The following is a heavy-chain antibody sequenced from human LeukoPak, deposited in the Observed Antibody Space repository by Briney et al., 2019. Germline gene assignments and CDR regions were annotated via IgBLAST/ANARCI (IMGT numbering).Heavy chain of an antibody. CDR2: ISYDGSNK. CDR1: GFTVSSNY. Sequence: GGSLRLSCAASGFTVSSNYMSWVRQAPGKGLEWVAVISYDGSNKYYADSVKGRFTISRDNSKNTLYLQMNSLRAEDTAVYYCARDKGDYWGQGTLVTVSS. V-gene: IGHV3-30-3*01. J-gene: IGHJ4*02. CDR3: ARDKGDY.